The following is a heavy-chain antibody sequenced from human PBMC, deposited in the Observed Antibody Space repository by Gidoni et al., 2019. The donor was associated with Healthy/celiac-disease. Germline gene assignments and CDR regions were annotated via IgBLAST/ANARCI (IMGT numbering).Heavy chain of an antibody. D-gene: IGHD3-10*01. CDR3: AKSAGGSGSYSGPLDDY. V-gene: IGHV3-23*01. CDR2: IRGSGGST. Sequence: EVQLLESGGGLVQPGGSLSLSCAASGFTSIADAMRWVRPAPGKGPGWVSAIRGSGGSTYYADSVKGRFTISRDNSKNTLYLQMNSLRAEDTAVYYCAKSAGGSGSYSGPLDDYWGQGTLVTVSS. J-gene: IGHJ4*02. CDR1: GFTSIADA.